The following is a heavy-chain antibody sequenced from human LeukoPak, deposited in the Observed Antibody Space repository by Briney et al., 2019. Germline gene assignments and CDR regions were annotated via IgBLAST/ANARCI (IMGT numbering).Heavy chain of an antibody. CDR1: GGSFSGYY. Sequence: SETLSLTCAVYGGSFSGYYWSWIRQPPGKGLEWIGEINHSGSTNYNPSLKSRVTISVDTSKNQFSLKLSSVTAADTAVYYCARGGSRAYGGNPRGAFDIWGQGTLVTVSS. CDR2: INHSGST. V-gene: IGHV4-34*01. J-gene: IGHJ4*02. D-gene: IGHD4-23*01. CDR3: ARGGSRAYGGNPRGAFDI.